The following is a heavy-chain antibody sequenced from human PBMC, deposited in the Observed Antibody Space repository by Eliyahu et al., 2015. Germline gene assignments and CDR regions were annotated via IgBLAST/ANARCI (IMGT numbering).Heavy chain of an antibody. CDR2: INHSGST. Sequence: QVQLQQWGAGLLKPSETLSLTCAVYGGSFSGYYWSWIRQPPGKGLEWIGEINHSGSTNYNPSLKSRVTISVDTSKNQFSLKLSSVTAADTAVYYCARAFRHSTLRYYYMDVWGKGTTVTVSS. CDR1: GGSFSGYY. V-gene: IGHV4-34*01. J-gene: IGHJ6*03. D-gene: IGHD2-15*01. CDR3: ARAFRHSTLRYYYMDV.